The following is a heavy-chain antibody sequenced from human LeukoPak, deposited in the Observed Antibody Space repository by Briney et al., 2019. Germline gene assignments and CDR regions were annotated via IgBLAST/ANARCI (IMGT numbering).Heavy chain of an antibody. J-gene: IGHJ4*02. CDR1: GFTFSSYA. CDR3: ARSYSSSWPTGDYFDY. CDR2: IPYDGSNK. V-gene: IGHV3-30*04. Sequence: PGRSLRLSCAASGFTFSSYAMHWVRQAPGKGLEWVAVIPYDGSNKYYADSVKGRFSISRDNSKNTLYLQMNSLRAEDTAVYYCARSYSSSWPTGDYFDYWGQGTLVTVSS. D-gene: IGHD6-13*01.